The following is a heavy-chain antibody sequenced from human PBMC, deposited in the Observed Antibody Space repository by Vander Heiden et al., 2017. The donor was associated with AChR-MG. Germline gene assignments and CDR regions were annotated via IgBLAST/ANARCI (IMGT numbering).Heavy chain of an antibody. CDR1: GYTFTSYD. CDR2: MNPNSGNT. J-gene: IGHJ6*02. V-gene: IGHV1-8*01. Sequence: QVQLVQSGAELQKPGASVKVSCKASGYTFTSYDLNWVRQATGQGLEWMGWMNPNSGNTGYAQKCQGRVTMTRNTSISTAYMELSSLRSEDTAVYYCARGPYYDILTGYYGGMDVWGQGTTVTVSS. CDR3: ARGPYYDILTGYYGGMDV. D-gene: IGHD3-9*01.